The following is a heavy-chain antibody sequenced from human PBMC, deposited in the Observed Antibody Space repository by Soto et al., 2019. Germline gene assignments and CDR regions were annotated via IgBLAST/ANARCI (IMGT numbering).Heavy chain of an antibody. CDR2: IYSGGST. D-gene: IGHD5-12*01. V-gene: IGHV3-53*01. CDR1: GFTVSSNY. CDR3: ARWLQLPKHFDY. Sequence: GGSLRLSCAASGFTVSSNYMSWVRQAPGKGLEWVSVIYSGGSTYYADSVKGRLTISRDNSKNTLYLQMNSLRAEDTAVYYCARWLQLPKHFDYWGQGTLVTVYS. J-gene: IGHJ4*02.